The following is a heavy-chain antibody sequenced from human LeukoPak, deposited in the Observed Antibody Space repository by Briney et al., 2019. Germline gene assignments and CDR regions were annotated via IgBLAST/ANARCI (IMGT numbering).Heavy chain of an antibody. Sequence: ASVNVSCKVSGYTLTELSIHWVRQAPGKGRAWMGGFDSEDGETIYAQKFQGRLTMTEDTSTDTAYMELSSLRSEDTAVYYCATADSGSYNYWGQGTLVTVSS. CDR2: FDSEDGET. CDR1: GYTLTELS. CDR3: ATADSGSYNY. D-gene: IGHD1-26*01. V-gene: IGHV1-24*01. J-gene: IGHJ4*02.